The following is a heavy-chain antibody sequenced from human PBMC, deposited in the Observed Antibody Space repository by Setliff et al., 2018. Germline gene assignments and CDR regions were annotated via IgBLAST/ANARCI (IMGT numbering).Heavy chain of an antibody. D-gene: IGHD3-3*01. CDR2: IQKSGST. CDR1: GGSISTHY. J-gene: IGHJ6*02. CDR3: ARLSWNGLRYYGLDV. V-gene: IGHV4-59*11. Sequence: SETLSLTCTVSGGSISTHYWSWIRQPPGKGLESIGYIQKSGSTNYNPSLMSRVSISVDTSKNQFSLKLRSVTAADTAVYYCARLSWNGLRYYGLDVWGQGTTVTVSS.